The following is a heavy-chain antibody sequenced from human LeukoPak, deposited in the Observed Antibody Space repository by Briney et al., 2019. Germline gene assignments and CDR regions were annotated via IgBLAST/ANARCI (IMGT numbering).Heavy chain of an antibody. D-gene: IGHD5-18*01. Sequence: SGGSLRLSCAAPGFTFSSYEMNWVRQAPGKGLEWVSYISSSGSTIYYADSVKGRFTISRDNAKNSLYLQMNSLRAEDTAVYYCARARTRSWIQLWTLDYWGQGTLVTVSS. CDR3: ARARTRSWIQLWTLDY. V-gene: IGHV3-48*03. CDR2: ISSSGSTI. J-gene: IGHJ4*02. CDR1: GFTFSSYE.